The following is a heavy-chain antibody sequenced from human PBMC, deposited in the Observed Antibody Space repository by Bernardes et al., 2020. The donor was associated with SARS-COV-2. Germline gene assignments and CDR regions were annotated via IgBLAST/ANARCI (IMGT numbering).Heavy chain of an antibody. D-gene: IGHD3-3*01. J-gene: IGHJ4*02. CDR2: ISGSGGST. CDR3: AKVGSPITIFGVAPN. V-gene: IGHV3-23*01. Sequence: GGSLRLSCAASGFTFSSYAMSWVRQAPGKGLEWVSAISGSGGSTYYADSVKGRFTISRDNSKNTLYLQMNSLRAEDTAVYYCAKVGSPITIFGVAPNWGQGTLVTVSS. CDR1: GFTFSSYA.